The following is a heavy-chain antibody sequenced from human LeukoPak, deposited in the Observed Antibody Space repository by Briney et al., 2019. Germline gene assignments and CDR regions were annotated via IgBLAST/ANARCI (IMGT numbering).Heavy chain of an antibody. V-gene: IGHV3-15*01. CDR2: IKSKTDGGST. J-gene: IGHJ5*02. CDR1: GFIFEDYV. D-gene: IGHD1-26*01. CDR3: SRRSYSDT. Sequence: GGSLRLSCAASGFIFEDYVMSWVRQRPGKGLEWVGRIKSKTDGGSTDYAAPVKGRFTISRDDSKNMLYLQMNSLKTEDTAVYYCSRRSYSDTWGQGNLVTVSS.